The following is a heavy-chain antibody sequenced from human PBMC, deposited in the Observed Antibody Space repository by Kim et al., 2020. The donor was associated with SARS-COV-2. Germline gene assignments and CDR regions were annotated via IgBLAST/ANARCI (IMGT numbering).Heavy chain of an antibody. CDR2: SSSRTI. J-gene: IGHJ4*02. Sequence: SSSRTIYYADSVGGRFTISRDNAKNSLYLQMNSLRAEDMAVYYCARRLDYWGQGTLVTVSS. CDR3: ARRLDY. V-gene: IGHV3-48*01.